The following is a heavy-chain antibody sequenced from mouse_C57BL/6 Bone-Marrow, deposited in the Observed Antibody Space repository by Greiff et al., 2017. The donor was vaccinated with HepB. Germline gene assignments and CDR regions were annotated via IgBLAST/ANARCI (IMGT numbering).Heavy chain of an antibody. CDR3: AREYYSNYGAMDY. CDR1: GYTFTSYW. V-gene: IGHV1-55*01. J-gene: IGHJ4*01. D-gene: IGHD2-5*01. CDR2: IYPGSGST. Sequence: QVQLQQPGAELVKPGASVKMSFKASGYTFTSYWITWVKQRPGQGLEWIGDIYPGSGSTNYNEKFKSKATLTVDTSSSTAYMQLSSLTSEDSAVYYCAREYYSNYGAMDYWGQGTSVTVSS.